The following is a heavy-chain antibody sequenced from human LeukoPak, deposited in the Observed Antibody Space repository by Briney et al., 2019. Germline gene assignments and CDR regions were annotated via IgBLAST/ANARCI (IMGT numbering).Heavy chain of an antibody. J-gene: IGHJ4*02. D-gene: IGHD3-22*01. CDR2: IYYSGST. V-gene: IGHV4-59*01. CDR1: GGSISSYY. Sequence: SETLSLTCTVSGGSISSYYWSWIRQPPGKGLEWIGYIYYSGSTNYNPSLKSRVTISVDTSKNQFSLKLSSVTAADTAVFYCARSSGYYDSSGSYYNFFDYWGQGTLVTVSS. CDR3: ARSSGYYDSSGSYYNFFDY.